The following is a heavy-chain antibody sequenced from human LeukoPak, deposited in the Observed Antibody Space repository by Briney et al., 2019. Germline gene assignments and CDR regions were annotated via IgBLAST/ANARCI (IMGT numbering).Heavy chain of an antibody. CDR2: TYYSGST. D-gene: IGHD6-13*01. CDR3: ARGLGTIAAAGTEYFQH. Sequence: SQTLSLTCTVSGGSIGSGGYYWSWIRQHPGKGLEWIGYTYYSGSTYYNPTLKSRVTISVDTSKNQFSLKLSSVTAADTAVYYCARGLGTIAAAGTEYFQHWGQGTLVTVSS. J-gene: IGHJ1*01. V-gene: IGHV4-31*03. CDR1: GGSIGSGGYY.